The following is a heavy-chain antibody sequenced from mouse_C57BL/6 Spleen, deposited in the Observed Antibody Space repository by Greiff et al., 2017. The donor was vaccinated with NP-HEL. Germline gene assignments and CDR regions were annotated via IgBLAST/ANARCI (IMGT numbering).Heavy chain of an antibody. Sequence: VQLQQSGGDLVKPGGSLKLSCAASGFTFSSYGMSWVRQTPDKRLEWVATISSGGSYTYYPDSVKGRFTISRDNAKNTLYLQMSSLKSEDTAMYYCARGARITTVVAHFDYWGQGTTLTVSS. V-gene: IGHV5-6*01. J-gene: IGHJ2*01. D-gene: IGHD1-1*01. CDR2: ISSGGSYT. CDR1: GFTFSSYG. CDR3: ARGARITTVVAHFDY.